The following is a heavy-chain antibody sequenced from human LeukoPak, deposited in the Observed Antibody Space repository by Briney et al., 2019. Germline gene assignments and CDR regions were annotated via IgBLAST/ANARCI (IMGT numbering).Heavy chain of an antibody. CDR2: ISYGGKSN. J-gene: IGHJ4*02. V-gene: IGHV3-30*04. CDR3: ASGDIAGVGRRGFDY. CDR1: GFPFSNYA. D-gene: IGHD6-13*01. Sequence: GGSLRLSCAASGFPFSNYAMHWVRLAPGKGLDWLAVISYGGKSNYHADSVKGRFIISRDNSKNTVYLQLNSLRDEDTAVYHCASGDIAGVGRRGFDYWGQGTLVTVSS.